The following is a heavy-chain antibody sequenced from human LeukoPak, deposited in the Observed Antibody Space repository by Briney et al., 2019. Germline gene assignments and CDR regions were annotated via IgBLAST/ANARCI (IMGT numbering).Heavy chain of an antibody. CDR1: GYTLTELS. J-gene: IGHJ4*02. CDR3: ATDLRGNSYGTPFDY. D-gene: IGHD5-18*01. Sequence: ASVKVSCKVSGYTLTELSMHWVRQAPGKGLEWMGGFDPEDGETIYAQKFQGRVTMTEDTSTDTAYMELSSLRSEDTAVYYCATDLRGNSYGTPFDYWGQGTLVTVSS. V-gene: IGHV1-24*01. CDR2: FDPEDGET.